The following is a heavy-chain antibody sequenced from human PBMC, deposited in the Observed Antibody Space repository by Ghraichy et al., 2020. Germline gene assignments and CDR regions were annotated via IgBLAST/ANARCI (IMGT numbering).Heavy chain of an antibody. D-gene: IGHD2-21*01. V-gene: IGHV3-53*01. Sequence: GGSLRLSCAVSGFTVSGNYMTWVRQAPGKGLEWVSIIYSGGSTYYADSVKGRFTISRDNPKNTVYLQMNSLRAEDTAVYFCARDRVFCAGNECYYYYNYGTDVWGQGTTVTVSS. CDR2: IYSGGST. J-gene: IGHJ6*02. CDR3: ARDRVFCAGNECYYYYNYGTDV. CDR1: GFTVSGNY.